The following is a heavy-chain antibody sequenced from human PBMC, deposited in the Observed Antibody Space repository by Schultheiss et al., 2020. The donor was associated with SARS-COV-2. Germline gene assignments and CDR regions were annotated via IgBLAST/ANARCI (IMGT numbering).Heavy chain of an antibody. V-gene: IGHV3-66*01. J-gene: IGHJ5*02. CDR3: ARDGARTYYDFWDNWFDP. Sequence: GGSLRLSCAASGFTFSSYSMNWVRQAPGKGLEWVSVIYSGGSTYYADSVKGRFTISRDNAKNSLYLQMNSLRAEDTAVYYCARDGARTYYDFWDNWFDPWGQGTLVTVSS. CDR2: IYSGGST. D-gene: IGHD3-3*01. CDR1: GFTFSSYS.